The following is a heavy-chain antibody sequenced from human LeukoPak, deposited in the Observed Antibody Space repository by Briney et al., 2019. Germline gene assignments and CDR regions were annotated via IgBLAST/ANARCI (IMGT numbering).Heavy chain of an antibody. Sequence: GGSLRLSCAASGFTFSNYAMSWVRQAPGKGLEWVSGISDSGSSTYYADSVKGRFTISRDNSKNTLYLQMNSLRAEDTAVYYCAGQNGGASYDTVMFGYYFDYWGQGTLVTVSS. J-gene: IGHJ4*02. D-gene: IGHD5-18*01. CDR1: GFTFSNYA. CDR3: AGQNGGASYDTVMFGYYFDY. CDR2: ISDSGSST. V-gene: IGHV3-23*01.